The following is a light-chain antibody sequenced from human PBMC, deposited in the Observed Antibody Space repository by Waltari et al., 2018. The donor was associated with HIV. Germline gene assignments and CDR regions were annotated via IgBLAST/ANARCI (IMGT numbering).Light chain of an antibody. Sequence: DIQLTQSPPSVSASVGARVPLTCRASQGISDWVAWYQQRPGKAPKLLIHGASRLQSGVPSRFSGSGSGTHFSLTISGLQAEDSATYFCQQTGNLPLTFGPGTTLDIK. CDR1: QGISDW. CDR2: GAS. CDR3: QQTGNLPLT. J-gene: IGKJ3*01. V-gene: IGKV1-12*01.